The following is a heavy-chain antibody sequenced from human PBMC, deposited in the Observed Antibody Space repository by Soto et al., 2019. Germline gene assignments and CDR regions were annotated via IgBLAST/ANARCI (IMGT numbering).Heavy chain of an antibody. V-gene: IGHV1-69*06. Sequence: SVKVSCKASGGTFSSYAISWVRQAPGQGLEWMGGIIPIFGTANYAQKFQGRVTITADKSTSTAYMELSSLRSEDMAVYYCARDGEVAGHLFDYWGQGTLVTVSS. CDR2: IIPIFGTA. CDR3: ARDGEVAGHLFDY. CDR1: GGTFSSYA. J-gene: IGHJ4*02. D-gene: IGHD6-19*01.